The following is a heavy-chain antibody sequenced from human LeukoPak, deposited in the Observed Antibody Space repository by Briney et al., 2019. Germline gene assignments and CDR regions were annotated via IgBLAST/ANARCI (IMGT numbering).Heavy chain of an antibody. D-gene: IGHD3-10*01. V-gene: IGHV1-18*01. Sequence: VASVKVSCKASGYTFTSYGISWVRQAPGQGLEWMGWISAYNGNTNYAQKLQGRVTMTTDTSTSTAYMELRSLRSDDTAVYYCARDRELLWFGELSDAFDIWGQGTMVTVSS. CDR1: GYTFTSYG. CDR2: ISAYNGNT. J-gene: IGHJ3*02. CDR3: ARDRELLWFGELSDAFDI.